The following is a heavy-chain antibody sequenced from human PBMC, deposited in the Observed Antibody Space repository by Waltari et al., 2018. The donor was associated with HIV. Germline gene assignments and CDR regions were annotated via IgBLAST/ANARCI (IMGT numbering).Heavy chain of an antibody. J-gene: IGHJ5*01. Sequence: QVQLVESGGGVVQPGKSLRLSCAASGFTFREYAMHWVRQAPGKGMEWGTVISSEGSNQYYAESVKGRFTISRDNSKNTLSLQVNSLKTEDTAVYYCAKDAYGGHPKNWFDSWGQGTLVTVSS. CDR3: AKDAYGGHPKNWFDS. CDR2: ISSEGSNQ. V-gene: IGHV3-30*18. D-gene: IGHD3-10*01. CDR1: GFTFREYA.